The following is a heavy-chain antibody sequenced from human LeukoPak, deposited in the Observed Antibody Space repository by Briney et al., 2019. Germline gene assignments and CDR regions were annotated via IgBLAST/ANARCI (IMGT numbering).Heavy chain of an antibody. V-gene: IGHV1-2*02. CDR1: GYTFTGYY. CDR3: ARGKRLIPRLTGTTEFDY. Sequence: ASVKVSCKASGYTFTGYYMHWVRQAPGQGLEWMGWINPNSGGTNYAQKFQGRVTMTRDTSISTAYMELSRLRSDDTAVYYCARGKRLIPRLTGTTEFDYWGQGTLVTVSS. D-gene: IGHD1-7*01. J-gene: IGHJ4*02. CDR2: INPNSGGT.